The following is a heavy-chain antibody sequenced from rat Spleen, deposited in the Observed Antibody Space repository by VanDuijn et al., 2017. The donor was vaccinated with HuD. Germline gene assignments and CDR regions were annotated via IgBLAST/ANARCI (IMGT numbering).Heavy chain of an antibody. Sequence: EVQLVESGGGLVQPGRSLKLSCAASGFTFSNYYMAWVRQAPTKGLEWVAYISTGGGNTYYRDSVKGRFTISRDNAKNTQYLQMDSRRSEDTATYYCARHDGGIPYWDFDFWGPGTMVTVSS. CDR3: ARHDGGIPYWDFDF. J-gene: IGHJ1*01. CDR2: ISTGGGNT. V-gene: IGHV5S13*01. D-gene: IGHD1-11*01. CDR1: GFTFSNYY.